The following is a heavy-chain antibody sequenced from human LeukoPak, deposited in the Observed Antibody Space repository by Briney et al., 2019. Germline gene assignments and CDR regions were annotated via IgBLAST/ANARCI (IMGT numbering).Heavy chain of an antibody. V-gene: IGHV3-23*01. D-gene: IGHD4-11*01. Sequence: GGSLRLSCAASGFTFSSYWMSWVRQAPGKGLEWVSAISGSGGSTYYADSVKGRFTISRDNSKNTLYLQMNSLRAEDTAVYYCAKVGYSNYDSAYWGQGTLVTVSS. CDR2: ISGSGGST. CDR1: GFTFSSYW. J-gene: IGHJ4*02. CDR3: AKVGYSNYDSAY.